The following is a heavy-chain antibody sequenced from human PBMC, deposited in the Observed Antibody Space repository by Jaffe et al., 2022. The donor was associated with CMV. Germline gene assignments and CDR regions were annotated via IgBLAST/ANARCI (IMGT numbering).Heavy chain of an antibody. CDR2: IRSQTYGATT. J-gene: IGHJ6*03. D-gene: IGHD2-2*02. V-gene: IGHV3-49*04. Sequence: EVQLVESGGGLVQPGRSLRLSCAASGFTFGDYAMSWVRQAPGKGLEWVGFIRSQTYGATTDYAASVKGRFTISRDDSKSIAYLQMNSLKTEDTAVYYCTRPSHLLHLFYYYYYMDVWGEGTTVTVSS. CDR3: TRPSHLLHLFYYYYYMDV. CDR1: GFTFGDYA.